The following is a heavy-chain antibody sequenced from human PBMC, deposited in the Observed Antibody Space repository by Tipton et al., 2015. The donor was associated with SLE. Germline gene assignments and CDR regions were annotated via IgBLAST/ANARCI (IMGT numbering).Heavy chain of an antibody. CDR3: ARRRHYGDYDK. Sequence: TLSLTCAVYGGSFSGDYWRWIRQAPGKGLEWIGEISHSGSNNYNPSLKSRVTVSVDTTKKHFSLKLSSVTAADTAVYYCARRRHYGDYDKWGQGTLVTVSS. J-gene: IGHJ4*02. D-gene: IGHD4-17*01. CDR2: ISHSGSN. CDR1: GGSFSGDY. V-gene: IGHV4-34*01.